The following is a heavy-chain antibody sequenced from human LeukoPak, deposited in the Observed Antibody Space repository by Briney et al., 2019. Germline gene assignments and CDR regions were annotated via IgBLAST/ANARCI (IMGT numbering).Heavy chain of an antibody. D-gene: IGHD3-16*01. CDR1: GFIFSNYG. V-gene: IGHV3-7*03. Sequence: GGSLRLSCAASGFIFSNYGMNWARQAPGKGLEWVASINHNGNVNYYVDSVKGRFTISRDNAKNSLYLQMSNLRAEDTAVYFCARGGGLDVWGQGATVTVSS. CDR2: INHNGNVN. CDR3: ARGGGLDV. J-gene: IGHJ6*02.